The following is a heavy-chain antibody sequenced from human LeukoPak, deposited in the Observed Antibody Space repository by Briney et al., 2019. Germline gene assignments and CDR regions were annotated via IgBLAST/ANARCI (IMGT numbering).Heavy chain of an antibody. J-gene: IGHJ5*02. CDR3: ARQRQWLVRP. CDR1: GFTFSTSG. CDR2: IRYNGRNK. Sequence: PGGSLRLSCAASGFTFSTSGMHWVRQAPGKGLEWVAFIRYNGRNKYYADSVKGRFTISRDNSKNTLYLQMNSLRGEDTAVYYCARQRQWLVRPWGQGTLVTVSS. D-gene: IGHD6-19*01. V-gene: IGHV3-30*02.